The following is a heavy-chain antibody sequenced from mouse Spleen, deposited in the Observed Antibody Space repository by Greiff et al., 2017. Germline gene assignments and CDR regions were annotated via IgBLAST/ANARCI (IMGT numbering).Heavy chain of an antibody. CDR1: GFTFSSYT. CDR2: ISSGGGNT. Sequence: EVKLMESGGGLVKPGGSLKLSCAASGFTFSSYTMSWVRQTPAKRLEWVATISSGGGNTYYPDSVKGRFTISRDNARNTLYLQMSSLRSEDTAMYYCARHEGRRYYFDYWGQGTTLTVSS. J-gene: IGHJ2*01. V-gene: IGHV5-9*04. CDR3: ARHEGRRYYFDY.